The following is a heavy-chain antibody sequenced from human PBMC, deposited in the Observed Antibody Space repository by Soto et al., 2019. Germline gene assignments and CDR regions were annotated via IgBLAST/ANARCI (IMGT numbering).Heavy chain of an antibody. J-gene: IGHJ4*02. CDR2: ISGVPGST. CDR3: AKDHNSAWPYYFDY. Sequence: GGSLRLSCAACGFTFSTYAMTWVRQAPGKGLEWVSAISGVPGSTYYADSVKGRFTISRDNSKNTLYLQMNSLRADDTAVYYCAKDHNSAWPYYFDYWGQGTLVTVSS. V-gene: IGHV3-23*01. CDR1: GFTFSTYA. D-gene: IGHD6-19*01.